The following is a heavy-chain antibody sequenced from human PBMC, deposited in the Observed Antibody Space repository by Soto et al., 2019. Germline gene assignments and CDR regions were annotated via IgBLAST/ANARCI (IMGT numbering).Heavy chain of an antibody. CDR2: IHYSGST. Sequence: PSETLSLTCTVPGGSINIGTYYCSWIRQPPGKGLEWIGFIHYSGSTNYNPSLKGRVTISLDTSKNQFSLKLSSVTAADTAVYYCASAPGGLGRRLSWFDPWGQGTLVTVPS. CDR3: ASAPGGLGRRLSWFDP. V-gene: IGHV4-61*01. D-gene: IGHD1-1*01. J-gene: IGHJ5*02. CDR1: GGSINIGTYY.